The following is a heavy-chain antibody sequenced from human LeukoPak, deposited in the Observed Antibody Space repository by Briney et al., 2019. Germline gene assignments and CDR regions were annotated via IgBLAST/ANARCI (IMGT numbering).Heavy chain of an antibody. CDR3: ARGTLGYCSSTSCYIPDDY. Sequence: ASVKVSCKASGGTFSSYAISWVGQAPGQGLEWMGGIIPIFGTANYAQKFQGRVTITADESTSTAYMELSSLRSEDTAVYYCARGTLGYCSSTSCYIPDDYWGQGTLVTVSS. D-gene: IGHD2-2*02. CDR2: IIPIFGTA. J-gene: IGHJ4*02. V-gene: IGHV1-69*13. CDR1: GGTFSSYA.